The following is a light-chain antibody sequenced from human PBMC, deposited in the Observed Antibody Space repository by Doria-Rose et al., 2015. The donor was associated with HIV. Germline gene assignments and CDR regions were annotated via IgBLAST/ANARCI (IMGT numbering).Light chain of an antibody. V-gene: IGKV1-33*01. CDR1: QDINNY. Sequence: QSPSSLSASVGDRVTITCQASQDINNYLNWYQQKPGKAPKLLIYDASNLETGVPSRFSGSGSGTDFTFTISSLQPEDIATYYCQQYDNLPLSTFGPGTKVEIK. CDR2: DAS. CDR3: QQYDNLPLST. J-gene: IGKJ3*01.